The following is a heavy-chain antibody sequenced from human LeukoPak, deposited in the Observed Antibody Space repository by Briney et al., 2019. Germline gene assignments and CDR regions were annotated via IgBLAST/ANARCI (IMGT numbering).Heavy chain of an antibody. V-gene: IGHV3-48*03. Sequence: PGGSLRLSCAASGLIFSSDEMTGGRQAPGKGLESVSFISSSADTILYADSVKGRFTISRDNGKNALYLQMNSLRAEDTAVYYCTKERGSYWGQGTLVTVSS. CDR3: TKERGSY. J-gene: IGHJ4*02. CDR2: ISSSADTI. CDR1: GLIFSSDE.